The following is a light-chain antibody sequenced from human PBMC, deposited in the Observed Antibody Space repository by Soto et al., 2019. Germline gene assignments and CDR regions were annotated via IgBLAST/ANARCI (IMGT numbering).Light chain of an antibody. V-gene: IGLV1-40*01. CDR2: GDS. J-gene: IGLJ1*01. Sequence: QSVLTQPPSVSGAPGQRVTISCTGSSSNIGAGYHVHWYQRLPGAAPKLLIFGDSNRPSGVPDRFSGSKSGTSASLAITGLQXDDEADYYCQSSDSRLSGSDVFGTGTKVTVL. CDR1: SSNIGAGYH. CDR3: QSSDSRLSGSDV.